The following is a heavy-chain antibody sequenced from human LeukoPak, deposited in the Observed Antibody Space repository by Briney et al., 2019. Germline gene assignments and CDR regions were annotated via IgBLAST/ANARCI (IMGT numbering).Heavy chain of an antibody. Sequence: GGSLRLSCAASGFTFSSYAMHWVRQAPGKGLEWVAVISYDGSNKYYADSVKGRFTISRDNSKNTLYLQMNSLRAEDTAVYYCANQLELPLTLGYWGQGTLVTVSS. CDR1: GFTFSSYA. CDR2: ISYDGSNK. CDR3: ANQLELPLTLGY. D-gene: IGHD1-7*01. V-gene: IGHV3-30-3*01. J-gene: IGHJ4*02.